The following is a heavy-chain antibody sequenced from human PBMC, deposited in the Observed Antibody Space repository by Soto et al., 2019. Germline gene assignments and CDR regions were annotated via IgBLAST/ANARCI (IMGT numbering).Heavy chain of an antibody. D-gene: IGHD6-19*01. CDR3: ARGMSSGWPYVFDI. CDR1: GLTVSNKH. CDR2: INVGDNT. J-gene: IGHJ3*02. V-gene: IGHV3-66*01. Sequence: EVQLVESGGGLVQSGGSLRLSCAASGLTVSNKHMTWVRQALGKGLEWVSIINVGDNTYYADSVKGRFTISRDKSKNTLYLQMNSLRAEDTAVYYCARGMSSGWPYVFDIWGQGTTVTVSS.